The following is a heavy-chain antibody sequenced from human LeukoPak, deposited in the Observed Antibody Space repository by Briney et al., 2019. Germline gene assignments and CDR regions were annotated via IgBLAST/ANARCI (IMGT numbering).Heavy chain of an antibody. J-gene: IGHJ4*02. D-gene: IGHD3-22*01. Sequence: SVKVSCKASGYTFTSYGISWVRQAPGQGLEWMGGIIPIFGTANSAQKFQGRVTITADKSTGTAYMELSSLRSEDTAVYYCARDPTHYYDSSGYEYYFDYWGQGTLVTVSS. V-gene: IGHV1-69*06. CDR1: GYTFTSYG. CDR3: ARDPTHYYDSSGYEYYFDY. CDR2: IIPIFGTA.